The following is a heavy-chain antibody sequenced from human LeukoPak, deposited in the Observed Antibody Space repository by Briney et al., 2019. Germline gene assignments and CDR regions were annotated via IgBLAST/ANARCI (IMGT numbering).Heavy chain of an antibody. D-gene: IGHD1-26*01. V-gene: IGHV3-64*02. CDR3: TRDGGSFCDFDY. CDR2: INTDGRIT. Sequence: PGGSLGLSCVASGFSFRNYAIHWVRQAPGKGLEYVSVINTDGRITYYADSVKGRFTISRDNSKNTAYLQMGSLRGEDMAVYYCTRDGGSFCDFDYWGQGALVTVSS. CDR1: GFSFRNYA. J-gene: IGHJ4*02.